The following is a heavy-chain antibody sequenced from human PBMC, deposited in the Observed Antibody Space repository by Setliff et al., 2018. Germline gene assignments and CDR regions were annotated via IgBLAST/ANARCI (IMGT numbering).Heavy chain of an antibody. J-gene: IGHJ4*02. D-gene: IGHD5-12*01. V-gene: IGHV4-39*01. CDR1: DDSFYSDYYF. CDR2: ISSSGAT. CDR3: AREGRWDYNYPIY. Sequence: SETLSLTCSVSDDSFYSDYYFWGWIRQPPGKGLEWIATISSSGATNYNSSLKSRVTLSRDVAKRQFALNLRSVTAVDTAVYYCAREGRWDYNYPIYWSQGIRVTVSS.